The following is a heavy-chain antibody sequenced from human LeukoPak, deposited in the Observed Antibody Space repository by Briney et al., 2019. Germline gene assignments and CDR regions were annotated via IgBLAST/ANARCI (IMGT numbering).Heavy chain of an antibody. CDR2: ISSGGSGT. Sequence: GGSLRLSCAASGFTFSSYSMSWVRQAPGKGLERVSSISSGGSGTYYASSVRGRFTISRDNSKDTLYLQMNSLRADDTAVYYCAKGIVRTVTTYSDWGQGTLVTVSS. D-gene: IGHD4-17*01. CDR1: GFTFSSYS. CDR3: AKGIVRTVTTYSD. V-gene: IGHV3-23*01. J-gene: IGHJ4*02.